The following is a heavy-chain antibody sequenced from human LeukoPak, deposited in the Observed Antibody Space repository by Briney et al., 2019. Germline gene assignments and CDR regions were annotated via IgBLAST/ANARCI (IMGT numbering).Heavy chain of an antibody. V-gene: IGHV3-11*01. Sequence: GGSLRLSCAASGFTFSDYYMSWIRQAPGKGLEWVSYISSSGSTIYYADSVKGRFTISRDNAKNSLYLQMNSLRAEDTAAYYCARVDWNYPFDYWGQGTLVTVSS. D-gene: IGHD1-7*01. CDR3: ARVDWNYPFDY. CDR1: GFTFSDYY. CDR2: ISSSGSTI. J-gene: IGHJ4*02.